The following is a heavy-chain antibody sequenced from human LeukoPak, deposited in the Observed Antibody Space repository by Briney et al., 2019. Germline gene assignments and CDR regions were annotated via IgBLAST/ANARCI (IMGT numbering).Heavy chain of an antibody. CDR1: GYTFISYG. CDR2: ISTYNGDT. CDR3: ARGKEREPFDF. V-gene: IGHV1-18*01. D-gene: IGHD1-1*01. Sequence: ASVKVSCKASGYTFISYGISWVRQAPGQGLEWVGWISTYNGDTKYEKKFQGRVTMTTDSSTNTVYLELRSLRSDDTAVYYCARGKEREPFDFWGQGTLVTVSS. J-gene: IGHJ4*02.